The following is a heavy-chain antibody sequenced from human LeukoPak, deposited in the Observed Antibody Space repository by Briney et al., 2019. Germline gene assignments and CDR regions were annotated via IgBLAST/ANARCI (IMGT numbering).Heavy chain of an antibody. CDR2: ISSSGSTI. CDR1: GFTFSSYS. D-gene: IGHD2-15*01. CDR3: ARVLRYCSGGSCFGLYYYYYGMDV. J-gene: IGHJ6*02. Sequence: GGSLRLSCAASGFTFSSYSMNWVRQAPGKGLEWVSYISSSGSTIYYADSVKGRFTISRDNAKNSLYLQMNSLRAEDTAVYYCARVLRYCSGGSCFGLYYYYYGMDVWGQGTTVTVSS. V-gene: IGHV3-48*04.